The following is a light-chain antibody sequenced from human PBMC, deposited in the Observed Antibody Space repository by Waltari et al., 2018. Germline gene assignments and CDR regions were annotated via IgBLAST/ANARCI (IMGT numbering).Light chain of an antibody. CDR1: QGISSY. Sequence: IQLTQSPSSLSASVGDRVTITCRASQGISSYLDWYQQKPGKAPNLLISAASTLQRGVPSRFSGSGSGTDFTLSISSLQPEDFATYYCQQLNSYPITFGQGTRLEIK. J-gene: IGKJ5*01. CDR3: QQLNSYPIT. V-gene: IGKV1-9*01. CDR2: AAS.